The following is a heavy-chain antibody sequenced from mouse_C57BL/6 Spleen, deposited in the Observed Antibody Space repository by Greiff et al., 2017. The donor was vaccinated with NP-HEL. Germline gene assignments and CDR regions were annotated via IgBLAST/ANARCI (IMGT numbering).Heavy chain of an antibody. J-gene: IGHJ4*01. D-gene: IGHD2-4*01. CDR3: ARGGLRRYYYAMDY. V-gene: IGHV1-64*01. CDR1: GYTFTSYW. Sequence: QVHVKQPGAELVKPGASVKLSCKASGYTFTSYWMHWVKQRPGQGLEWIGMIHPNSGSTTYNEKFKSKAKLTVDKSSSTAYMQLSSLTSEDSAVYYCARGGLRRYYYAMDYWGQGTSVTVSS. CDR2: IHPNSGST.